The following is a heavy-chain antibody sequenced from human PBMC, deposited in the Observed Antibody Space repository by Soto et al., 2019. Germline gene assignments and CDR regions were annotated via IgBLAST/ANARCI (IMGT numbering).Heavy chain of an antibody. CDR3: ARGSALGSFFDF. CDR1: GYTITTGYQ. J-gene: IGHJ4*02. D-gene: IGHD1-1*01. Sequence: SETLSLTCAVSGYTITTGYQWGWIRQPPGKGLEWIATVSHSGTTYYNPSLESRVTILRETSKNQFSLKLTSVTAADTALYYCARGSALGSFFDFWGQGTPVTVSS. V-gene: IGHV4-38-2*01. CDR2: VSHSGTT.